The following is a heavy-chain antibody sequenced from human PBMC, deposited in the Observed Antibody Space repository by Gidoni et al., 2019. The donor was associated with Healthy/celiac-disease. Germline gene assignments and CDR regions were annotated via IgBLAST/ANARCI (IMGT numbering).Heavy chain of an antibody. D-gene: IGHD2-2*01. J-gene: IGHJ3*02. CDR3: AKDLSRYCSSTSCLDDAFDI. CDR2: ISGSGGST. V-gene: IGHV3-23*01. CDR1: GFTFSSYA. Sequence: EVQLLESGGGLVQPGGSLRLSCAASGFTFSSYAMSWVRQAPGKGLEWVSAISGSGGSTYYADSVKGRFTISRDNSKNTLYLQMNSLRAEDTAVYYCAKDLSRYCSSTSCLDDAFDIWGQGTMVTVSS.